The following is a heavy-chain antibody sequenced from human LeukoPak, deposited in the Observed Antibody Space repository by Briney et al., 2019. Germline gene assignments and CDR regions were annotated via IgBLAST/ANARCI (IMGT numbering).Heavy chain of an antibody. Sequence: PSETLSLTCTVSGGSISSSSYYWGWIRQPPGKGLEWIGSIYYSGSTYYNPSLKSRVTISVDTSKNQFSLKLSSVTAADTAVYYCAREADIVVVPAATPGPPTFVDYWGQGTLVTVSS. J-gene: IGHJ4*02. V-gene: IGHV4-39*07. CDR1: GGSISSSSYY. CDR3: AREADIVVVPAATPGPPTFVDY. D-gene: IGHD2-2*01. CDR2: IYYSGST.